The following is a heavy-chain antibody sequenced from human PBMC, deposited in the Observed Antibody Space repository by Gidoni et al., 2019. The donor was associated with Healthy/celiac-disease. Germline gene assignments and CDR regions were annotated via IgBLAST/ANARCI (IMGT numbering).Heavy chain of an antibody. CDR3: ARELHSSYPSGIDY. J-gene: IGHJ4*02. CDR2: IYYSGRT. CDR1: GGSISSGGYY. Sequence: QVQLQESGPGLVKPSQTLSLTCTVSGGSISSGGYYWSWIRQHPGKGLEWIGYIYYSGRTYYNPSLKSRVTISVDTSKNQFSLKLSSVTAADTAVYYCARELHSSYPSGIDYWGQGTLVTVSS. V-gene: IGHV4-31*03. D-gene: IGHD6-6*01.